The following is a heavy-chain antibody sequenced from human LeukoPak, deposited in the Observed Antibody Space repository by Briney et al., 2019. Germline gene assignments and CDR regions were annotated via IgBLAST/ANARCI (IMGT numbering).Heavy chain of an antibody. CDR3: ARDSPDIVATPLGY. J-gene: IGHJ4*02. CDR2: IIPIFGTA. V-gene: IGHV1-69*13. D-gene: IGHD5-12*01. Sequence: ASVKVSCKASGGTFGSYAISWVRQAPGQGLEWMGGIIPIFGTANYAQKFQGRVTITADESTSTAYMELSSLRSEDTAVYYCARDSPDIVATPLGYWGQGTLVTVSS. CDR1: GGTFGSYA.